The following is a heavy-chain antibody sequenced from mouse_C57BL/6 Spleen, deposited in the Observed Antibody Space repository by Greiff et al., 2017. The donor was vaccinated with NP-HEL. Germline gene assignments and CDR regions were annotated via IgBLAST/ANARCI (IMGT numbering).Heavy chain of an antibody. D-gene: IGHD2-5*01. V-gene: IGHV6-3*01. CDR3: TRAYSKGAMDY. Sequence: EVQVVESGGGLVQPGGSMKLSCVASGFTFSNYWMNWVRQSPEKGLEWVAQIRLKSDNYATHYAESVKGRFTISRDDSKSSVYLQMNNLRAEDTGIYYCTRAYSKGAMDYWGQGTSVTVSS. CDR2: IRLKSDNYAT. CDR1: GFTFSNYW. J-gene: IGHJ4*01.